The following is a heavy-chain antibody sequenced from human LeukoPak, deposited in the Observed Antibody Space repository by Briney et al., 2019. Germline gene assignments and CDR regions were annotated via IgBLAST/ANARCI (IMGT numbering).Heavy chain of an antibody. CDR3: ASIDY. Sequence: GGSLRLSCAASGFTFSSYSMNWVRQAPGKGLEWVSVISGSGGSTYYADSVEGRFTISRDNSKNTLYLQMNSLRVEDTAIYYCASIDYWGQGTLVTVSS. CDR2: ISGSGGST. V-gene: IGHV3-23*01. J-gene: IGHJ4*02. CDR1: GFTFSSYS.